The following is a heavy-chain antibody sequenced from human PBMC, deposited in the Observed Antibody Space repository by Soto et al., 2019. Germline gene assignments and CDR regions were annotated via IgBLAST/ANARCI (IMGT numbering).Heavy chain of an antibody. CDR3: VRTGDYLVDY. CDR1: GDSVSSKSAA. CDR2: TYYRSKWSS. J-gene: IGHJ4*02. D-gene: IGHD7-27*01. V-gene: IGHV6-1*01. Sequence: PSQTLSLTCAISGDSVSSKSAAWHWIRQSPSRGLEWLGRTYYRSKWSSNYAVSVKSRITINPDTSKNQFSLQLRSVTPDDTATYYCVRTGDYLVDYWGQGTLVTVSS.